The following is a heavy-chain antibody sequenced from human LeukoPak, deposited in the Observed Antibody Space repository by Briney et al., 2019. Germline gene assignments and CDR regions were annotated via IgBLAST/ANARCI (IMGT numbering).Heavy chain of an antibody. V-gene: IGHV1-18*01. CDR3: ARDPDFWSGYYTLNYYYYGMDV. D-gene: IGHD3-3*01. CDR2: ISAYNGNT. Sequence: GASVKVSCKASGYTFTSYGISWVRQAPGRGLEWMGWISAYNGNTNYAQKLQGRVTMTTDTSTSTAYMEPRSLRSDDTAVYYCARDPDFWSGYYTLNYYYYGMDVWGQGTTVTVSS. CDR1: GYTFTSYG. J-gene: IGHJ6*02.